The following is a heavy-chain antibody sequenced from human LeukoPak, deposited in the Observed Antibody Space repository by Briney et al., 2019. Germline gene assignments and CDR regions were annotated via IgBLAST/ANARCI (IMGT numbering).Heavy chain of an antibody. CDR3: AKVPEGDGYKYIFDY. D-gene: IGHD5-24*01. Sequence: QPGGSLRLSCAASGFTFSSYAMSWVRQAPGKGLEWVSAISGSGGGTHYADSVKGRFTISRDNSKNTLYLQMNSLRAEDTAVYYCAKVPEGDGYKYIFDYWGQGTLGTGSS. V-gene: IGHV3-23*01. CDR1: GFTFSSYA. CDR2: ISGSGGGT. J-gene: IGHJ4*02.